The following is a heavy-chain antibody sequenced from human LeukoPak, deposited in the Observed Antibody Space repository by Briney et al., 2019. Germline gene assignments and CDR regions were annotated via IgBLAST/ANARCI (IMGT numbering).Heavy chain of an antibody. CDR1: GFTFTSSA. D-gene: IGHD1-1*01. Sequence: SVKVSCKASGFTFTSSAVQWVRQARGQGLEWIGWIVVGSGNTNYAQKFQERVTINGDMSTSTAYMELSSLRSEDTAVYYCATDDVTTGTKTALGYWGQGTLVTVSS. CDR3: ATDDVTTGTKTALGY. J-gene: IGHJ4*02. V-gene: IGHV1-58*01. CDR2: IVVGSGNT.